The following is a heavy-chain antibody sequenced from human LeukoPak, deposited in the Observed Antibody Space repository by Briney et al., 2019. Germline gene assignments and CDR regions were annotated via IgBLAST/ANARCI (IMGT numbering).Heavy chain of an antibody. CDR2: ISSSGSTI. V-gene: IGHV3-48*03. J-gene: IGHJ6*03. CDR1: GFTFSSYE. CDR3: ARGDYYGSGSWYYYYMDV. Sequence: PGGSLRLSCAASGFTFSSYEMNWVRQAPGKGLEWVSYISSSGSTIYYADSVKGRFTISRDNAKNSLYLQMNSLRAEDTAVYYCARGDYYGSGSWYYYYMDVWGKGTTVTISS. D-gene: IGHD3-10*01.